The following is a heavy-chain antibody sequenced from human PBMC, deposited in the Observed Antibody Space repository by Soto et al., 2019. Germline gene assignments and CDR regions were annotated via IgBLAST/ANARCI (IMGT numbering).Heavy chain of an antibody. D-gene: IGHD2-15*01. J-gene: IGHJ5*02. Sequence: QVQLVQSGAEVKKPGASVKVSCKASGYTFTSYDINWVRQATGQGLEWMGWMNPNSGNTGYAQKFQGRVTMTRNTSISTAYMELSSLRSEDTAVYYCARGYCSGGSCYLLYNWFDPWGQGPLVTVSS. CDR3: ARGYCSGGSCYLLYNWFDP. CDR2: MNPNSGNT. V-gene: IGHV1-8*01. CDR1: GYTFTSYD.